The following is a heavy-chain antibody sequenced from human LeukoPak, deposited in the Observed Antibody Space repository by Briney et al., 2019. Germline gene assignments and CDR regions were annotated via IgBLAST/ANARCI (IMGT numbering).Heavy chain of an antibody. CDR3: ARRGSGGSHDY. V-gene: IGHV4-59*12. J-gene: IGHJ4*02. CDR2: IYYSGST. D-gene: IGHD2-15*01. CDR1: GGSISSYY. Sequence: SETLSLTCTVSGGSISSYYWSWIRQPPGKGLEWIGYIYYSGSTNYNPSLKSRVTISVDTSKNQFSLKLSSVTAADTAVYYCARRGSGGSHDYWGQGTLVTVSS.